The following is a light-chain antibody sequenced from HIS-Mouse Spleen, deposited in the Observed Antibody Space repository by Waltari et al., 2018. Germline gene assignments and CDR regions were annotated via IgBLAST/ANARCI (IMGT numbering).Light chain of an antibody. CDR2: DVS. CDR3: CSYAGSYTWV. J-gene: IGLJ3*02. CDR1: SSDVGGYNY. Sequence: QSALTQPRSVSGSPGQSVTISCTGTSSDVGGYNYVSWYQQHPGKAPKRMIYDVSKRPSGFPDRFSGSKSGNTASLTISGLQAEDEADYYCCSYAGSYTWVFGGGTKLTVL. V-gene: IGLV2-11*01.